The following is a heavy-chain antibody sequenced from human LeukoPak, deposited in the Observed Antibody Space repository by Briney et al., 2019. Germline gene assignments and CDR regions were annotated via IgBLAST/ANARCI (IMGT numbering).Heavy chain of an antibody. Sequence: GRSQTPSCPAAAPTFSTYWTHWVRHAPGKWRVWDLRINSDGSTTRYADSVKGRFTISRANSNNTLFLQMNSLRAGDTAVEYCAKNTHAYAAFFDDWGQGTLVTVSS. CDR2: INSDGSTT. D-gene: IGHD4/OR15-4a*01. CDR1: APTFSTYW. CDR3: AKNTHAYAAFFDD. J-gene: IGHJ4*02. V-gene: IGHV3-74*01.